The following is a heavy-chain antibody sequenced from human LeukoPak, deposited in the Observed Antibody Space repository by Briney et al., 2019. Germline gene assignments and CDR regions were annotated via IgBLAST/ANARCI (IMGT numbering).Heavy chain of an antibody. CDR2: IYSNGCI. CDR1: GGSISTELYY. Sequence: SETLSLTCTVSGGSISTELYYWTWIRQPAGKVLEWIGRIYSNGCIYYNPPLKSRVSLSINTSKNHFSLKMSLATAADTALYYCARGSGWNSFDPWGQGTLVTVSS. V-gene: IGHV4-61*02. CDR3: ARGSGWNSFDP. D-gene: IGHD6-19*01. J-gene: IGHJ5*02.